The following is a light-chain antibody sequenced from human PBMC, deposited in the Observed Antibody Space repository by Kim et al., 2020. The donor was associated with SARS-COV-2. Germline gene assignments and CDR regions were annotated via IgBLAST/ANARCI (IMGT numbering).Light chain of an antibody. CDR1: ENINID. J-gene: IGKJ4*01. V-gene: IGKV3-11*01. CDR2: DAS. CDR3: LQDHNWPPALT. Sequence: PGERAALACRSSENINIDLAEYQPKAGQAPRLLIYDASNRVTGMPARFSGSVSGIDFTLTISSLEPGDFAVYYCLQDHNWPPALTFGGGTKVDIK.